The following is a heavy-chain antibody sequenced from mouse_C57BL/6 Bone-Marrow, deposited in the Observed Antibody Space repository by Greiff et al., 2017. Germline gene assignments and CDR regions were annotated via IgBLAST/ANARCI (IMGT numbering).Heavy chain of an antibody. CDR2: INPYNGDT. CDR3: ARGYGSTPFAY. Sequence: VQLQQSGPELVKPGDSVKISCKASGYSFTGYFMNWVMQSNGKSLEWIGRINPYNGDTFYNQKFKGKATLTVDKSSSTAHMELRSLTSEVSAVYYCARGYGSTPFAYWGQGTLVTVSA. CDR1: GYSFTGYF. D-gene: IGHD1-1*01. V-gene: IGHV1-20*01. J-gene: IGHJ3*01.